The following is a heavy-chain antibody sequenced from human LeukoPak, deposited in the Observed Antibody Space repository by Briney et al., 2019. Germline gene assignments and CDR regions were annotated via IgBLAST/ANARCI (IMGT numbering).Heavy chain of an antibody. CDR3: ARASTKSPLRFVLLFDH. CDR1: GFNVNRNY. J-gene: IGHJ4*02. D-gene: IGHD3-10*01. CDR2: IYTGGTV. V-gene: IGHV3-53*01. Sequence: GGSLRLSCTLSGFNVNRNYMGWVRQAPGKGLEWVSVIYTGGTVHYADSVKGRFTISRDDSKSTLYLQMSHLRAEDTAVYYCARASTKSPLRFVLLFDHWGQGTLVTVSS.